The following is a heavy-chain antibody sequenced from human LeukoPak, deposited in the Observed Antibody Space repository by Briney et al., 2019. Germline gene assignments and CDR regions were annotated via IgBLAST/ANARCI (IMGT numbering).Heavy chain of an antibody. CDR2: IRYDGSNK. J-gene: IGHJ5*02. Sequence: PGGSLRLSCAASGFTFSSYGMHWVRQAPGKGLEWVAFIRYDGSNKYYADSVKGRFTISRDNSKNTLYLQMNSLRAEDTAVYYCARGGYDYVWGSYRRNYNWFDPWGQGTLVTVSS. V-gene: IGHV3-30*02. D-gene: IGHD3-16*01. CDR1: GFTFSSYG. CDR3: ARGGYDYVWGSYRRNYNWFDP.